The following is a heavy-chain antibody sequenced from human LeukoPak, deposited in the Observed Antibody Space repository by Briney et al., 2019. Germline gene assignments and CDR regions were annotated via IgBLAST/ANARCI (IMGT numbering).Heavy chain of an antibody. CDR3: ARDWAEYYGSGSPAFDP. D-gene: IGHD3-10*01. J-gene: IGHJ5*02. CDR2: IYYSGST. CDR1: GGSISSSSYY. Sequence: SETLSLTCTVSGGSISSSSYYWGWIRQPPGKGLEWIVSIYYSGSTYYNPSLKSRVTISVYKSKNQFSLKLSSATAADTAVYYCARDWAEYYGSGSPAFDPWGQGTLVTVSS. V-gene: IGHV4-39*07.